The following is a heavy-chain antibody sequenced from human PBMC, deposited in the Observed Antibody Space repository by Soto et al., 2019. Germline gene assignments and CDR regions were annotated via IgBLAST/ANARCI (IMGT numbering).Heavy chain of an antibody. D-gene: IGHD5-12*01. J-gene: IGHJ3*01. V-gene: IGHV3-74*01. Sequence: EVQLVESGGGLVQPGGSLRLSCAASGFTFSTFVMHWVRQAPGQGLVWVSRINRAGSDTRYAVSVKGRFTISGDNARNTLDLPMSSLRAEGTAVYVCVRARYGYNFWGQGTMVTVSS. CDR3: VRARYGYNF. CDR2: INRAGSDT. CDR1: GFTFSTFV.